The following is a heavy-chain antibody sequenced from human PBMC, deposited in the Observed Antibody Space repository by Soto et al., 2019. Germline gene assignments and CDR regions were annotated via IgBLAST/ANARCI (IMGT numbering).Heavy chain of an antibody. V-gene: IGHV4-39*01. CDR3: ARLLHDNRGYYYFDY. CDR1: GGSIISTSYY. CDR2: IYYSGNI. J-gene: IGHJ4*02. Sequence: ETLSLTCSVSGGSIISTSYYWGWIRQPPGKGLEWIAAIYYSGNIYHNPSLKSRVTMSIDTSKNQFSLKMSSVTAADTAVYYCARLLHDNRGYYYFDYWGRGTLVTVSS. D-gene: IGHD3-9*01.